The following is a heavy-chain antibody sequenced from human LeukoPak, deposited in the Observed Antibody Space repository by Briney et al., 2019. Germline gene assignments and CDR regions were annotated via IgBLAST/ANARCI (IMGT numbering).Heavy chain of an antibody. CDR3: ARSLTGIVGAGFDY. Sequence: VASVKVSCKASGYTFTSYDINWVRQATGQGLEWMGWMNPNSGNTGYAQKFQGRVTMTRNTSISTAYMELSSLRSEDTAVYYCARSLTGIVGAGFDYWGQGTLVTVSS. CDR1: GYTFTSYD. D-gene: IGHD1-26*01. V-gene: IGHV1-8*01. J-gene: IGHJ4*02. CDR2: MNPNSGNT.